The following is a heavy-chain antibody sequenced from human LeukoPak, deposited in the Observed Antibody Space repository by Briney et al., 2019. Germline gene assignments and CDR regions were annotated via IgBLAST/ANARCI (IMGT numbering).Heavy chain of an antibody. J-gene: IGHJ5*02. Sequence: SETLSLTCTVSGGSISSYYWNWIRQPAGKGPEWIGRIYPSGSTDYNPSLKGRVTMSVDTSKKQFSLKLSSVTAADTAVYYCVREGGSYNCFDPWGQGTLVTVSS. CDR3: VREGGSYNCFDP. V-gene: IGHV4-4*07. CDR2: IYPSGST. D-gene: IGHD1-26*01. CDR1: GGSISSYY.